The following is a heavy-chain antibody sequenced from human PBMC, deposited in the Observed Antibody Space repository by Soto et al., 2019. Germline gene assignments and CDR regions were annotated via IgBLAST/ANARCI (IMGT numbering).Heavy chain of an antibody. CDR1: GGTFSSCA. CDR3: GAYAAAAGLKTYYYYGMDV. D-gene: IGHD6-13*01. Sequence: QVQLVQAGAEVKKPGSSVKVSCKASGGTFSSCAISWVRQAPGQGLEWTGGIIPIFGTANYAQKFQGRVTITADESTSTAYMELSSLRSEDTAVYYCGAYAAAAGLKTYYYYGMDVWGQGTTVTVSS. V-gene: IGHV1-69*01. CDR2: IIPIFGTA. J-gene: IGHJ6*02.